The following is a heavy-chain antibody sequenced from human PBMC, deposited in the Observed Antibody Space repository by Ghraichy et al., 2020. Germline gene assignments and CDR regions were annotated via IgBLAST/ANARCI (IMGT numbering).Heavy chain of an antibody. J-gene: IGHJ5*02. D-gene: IGHD3-10*01. CDR3: ARIPFGGGTLSP. CDR1: GFNFSSYE. V-gene: IGHV3-48*03. Sequence: GSLNISCAASGFNFSSYEMNWVRQAPGKGLEWVSYISNSGSIIHYADSVKGRFTISRDNAQNSLFLQMNSLRAEDTAVYYCARIPFGGGTLSPWGQGALVTVSS. CDR2: ISNSGSII.